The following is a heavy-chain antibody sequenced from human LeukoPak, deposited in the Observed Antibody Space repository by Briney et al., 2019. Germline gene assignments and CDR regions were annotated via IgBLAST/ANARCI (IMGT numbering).Heavy chain of an antibody. CDR2: IYWNGDK. CDR1: GFSLSSGVVG. D-gene: IGHD4-23*01. V-gene: IGHV2-5*01. Sequence: SGPTLVKPTQTLTLTCTFSGFSLSSGVVGVGWIRQPPGKALEWLALIYWNGDKRYSPSLKNRLTITKDTSENQVVLTLTNMEPVDTATYYCTHTVDYGGNPNDYWGQGTLVTVSS. CDR3: THTVDYGGNPNDY. J-gene: IGHJ4*02.